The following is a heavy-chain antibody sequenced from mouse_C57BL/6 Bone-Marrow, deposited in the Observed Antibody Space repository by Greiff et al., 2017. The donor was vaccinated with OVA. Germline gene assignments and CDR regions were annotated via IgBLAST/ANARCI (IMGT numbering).Heavy chain of an antibody. J-gene: IGHJ3*01. CDR1: GYSITSGYD. CDR3: ARGSSGSFAY. CDR2: ISYSGST. V-gene: IGHV3-1*01. Sequence: EVQLQESGPGMVKPSQSLSLTCTVTGYSITSGYDWHWIRHFPGNKLEWMGYISYSGSTNYNPSLKSRISITHDTSKNHFFLKLNSVTTEDTATYYCARGSSGSFAYWGQGTLVTVSA. D-gene: IGHD3-1*01.